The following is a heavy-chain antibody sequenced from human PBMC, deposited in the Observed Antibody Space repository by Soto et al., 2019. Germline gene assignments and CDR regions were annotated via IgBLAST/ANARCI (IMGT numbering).Heavy chain of an antibody. Sequence: QVQLVQSGAEVKKPGASVKVSCKASGYTFTSYGISWVRQAPGQGLEWMGWISAYNGNTNYAQKLQGRVTMTTDTYTSTADMERRSLRSDDTAVYYCARDLPTYYYDEGYFQHWGQGTLGTVSA. V-gene: IGHV1-18*01. J-gene: IGHJ1*01. D-gene: IGHD3-22*01. CDR2: ISAYNGNT. CDR3: ARDLPTYYYDEGYFQH. CDR1: GYTFTSYG.